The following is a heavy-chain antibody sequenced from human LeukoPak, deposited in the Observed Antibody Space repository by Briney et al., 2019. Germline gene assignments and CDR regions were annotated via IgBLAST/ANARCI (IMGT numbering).Heavy chain of an antibody. D-gene: IGHD3-22*01. J-gene: IGHJ4*02. CDR2: ICDSGRTI. CDR1: GFTFSDYY. V-gene: IGHV3-11*01. CDR3: ARDRLGDYDHSGYYDK. Sequence: GGTLRLSCAASGFTFSDYYMSWIRQAPGKGLEWVSYICDSGRTIYYADSVKGRFTISRDNAKNSVYLQMNNLGAEDTAVYYCARDRLGDYDHSGYYDKWGQGTLVTVSS.